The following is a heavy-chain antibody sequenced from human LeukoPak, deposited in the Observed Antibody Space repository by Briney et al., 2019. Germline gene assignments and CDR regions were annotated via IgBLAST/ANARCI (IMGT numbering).Heavy chain of an antibody. V-gene: IGHV3-30*18. CDR1: GFTFNNYG. CDR2: ISYDGRNI. D-gene: IGHD2-2*01. CDR3: AKGPLRGTAAAIDY. Sequence: GGSLRLSCAASGFTFNNYGMHWVRQAPGKGLEWVAVISYDGRNIHYPDPVKGRFTISRDISTDTLWLQMDSLRTEDTAVYYCAKGPLRGTAAAIDYWGQGTLVTVSS. J-gene: IGHJ4*02.